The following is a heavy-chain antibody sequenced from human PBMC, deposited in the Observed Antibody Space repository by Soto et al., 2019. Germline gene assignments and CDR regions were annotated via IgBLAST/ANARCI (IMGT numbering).Heavy chain of an antibody. CDR1: GASITSSAYY. CDR2: IYYSGNS. V-gene: IGHV4-39*01. CDR3: ARHHTISAYYYYVDV. D-gene: IGHD2-2*01. Sequence: SETLSLTCTVSGASITSSAYYWGWIRQPPGKGLEYIGTIYYSGNSYYNPSLKSRVTMSVDTSKNQFSLKLSSVTAADTAIYYCARHHTISAYYYYVDVWGKGTTVTAP. J-gene: IGHJ6*03.